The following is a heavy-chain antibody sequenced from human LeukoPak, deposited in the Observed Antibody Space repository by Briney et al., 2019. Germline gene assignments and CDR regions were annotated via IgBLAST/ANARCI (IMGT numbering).Heavy chain of an antibody. V-gene: IGHV3-23*01. CDR1: GFTFSSYA. Sequence: AGGSLRLSCAASGFTFSSYAVSWVRQAPGKGPEWVSSISGSGGSTYSADSVKGRFTISRDNSKNTLYLQMNSLRAEDTALYYCAKDRSCTNDICHGDFDYWGQGTLVTVSS. CDR2: ISGSGGST. D-gene: IGHD2-8*01. J-gene: IGHJ4*02. CDR3: AKDRSCTNDICHGDFDY.